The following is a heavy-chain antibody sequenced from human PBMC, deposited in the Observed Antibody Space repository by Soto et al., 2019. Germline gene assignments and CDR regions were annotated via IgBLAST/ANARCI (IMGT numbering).Heavy chain of an antibody. CDR1: GFTFSSYS. Sequence: EVQLVESGGGLVQPGGSLRLSCAASGFTFSSYSMNWVRQAPGKGLEWVSYISSSSSTIYYEDSGKGRFTISRDNAKNSLYLQMNSLRAEDTAVYYCARHPERIAEIGWFDPWGQGTLVTVSS. V-gene: IGHV3-48*01. CDR2: ISSSSSTI. CDR3: ARHPERIAEIGWFDP. D-gene: IGHD6-13*01. J-gene: IGHJ5*02.